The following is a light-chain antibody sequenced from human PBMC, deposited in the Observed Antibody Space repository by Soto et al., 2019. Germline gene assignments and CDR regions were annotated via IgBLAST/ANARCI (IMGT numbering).Light chain of an antibody. CDR2: EVS. Sequence: DVVMTQSPLSLPVTLGQPASISCRSSQSLIHSDGSTYLSWFQQRPGQSPRRLIYEVSDRDSGVPDRFSGSGSGTDFTLKISRVEAGDVGVYYCMQGTHWPWTFGQGTEVESK. V-gene: IGKV2-30*02. CDR1: QSLIHSDGSTY. J-gene: IGKJ1*01. CDR3: MQGTHWPWT.